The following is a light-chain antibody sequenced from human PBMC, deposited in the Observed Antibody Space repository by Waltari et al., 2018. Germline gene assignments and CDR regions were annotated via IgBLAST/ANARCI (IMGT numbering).Light chain of an antibody. V-gene: IGLV2-14*03. CDR3: TSQSTNTVVL. J-gene: IGLJ3*02. CDR2: DVS. CDR1: STDVGSSNS. Sequence: QSALTQPASVSGSPGQSITISCTGTSTDVGSSNSVSWYQDLPGQGPKGIIYDVSDRPSAVSAGCYVPKSGDTASLTISGLQGEDEANYDCTSQSTNTVVLLGGGTKVTVL.